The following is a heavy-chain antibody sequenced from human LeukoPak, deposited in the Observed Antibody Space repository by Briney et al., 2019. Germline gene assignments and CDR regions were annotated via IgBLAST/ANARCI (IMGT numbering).Heavy chain of an antibody. CDR1: GFTFSRCG. Sequence: GMSLRLSCAASGFTFSRCGFHWVRQAPGKGLEWVGVIWYDGNSEYYADAVKGRFTISRDNSKNAVYLQMNSLRAEDTAVYYCVRDRAYYGDYWGQGTQVTVSS. J-gene: IGHJ4*02. D-gene: IGHD2/OR15-2a*01. CDR3: VRDRAYYGDY. V-gene: IGHV3-33*01. CDR2: IWYDGNSE.